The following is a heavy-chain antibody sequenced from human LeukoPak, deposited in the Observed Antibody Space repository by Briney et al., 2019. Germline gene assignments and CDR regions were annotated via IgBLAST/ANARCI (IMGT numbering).Heavy chain of an antibody. CDR1: VFTFSSYS. V-gene: IGHV3-48*01. J-gene: IGHJ4*02. Sequence: GGSLRLSRAASVFTFSSYSINWVRQAPGRGLEWVSYIGTSTSTKYYADSVKGRFTISRDNAKNSMYLQMNSLRAEDTAVYDCARGYCGSSDCYRVDYFDYWGQGTLVTVSS. CDR3: ARGYCGSSDCYRVDYFDY. CDR2: IGTSTSTK. D-gene: IGHD2-2*01.